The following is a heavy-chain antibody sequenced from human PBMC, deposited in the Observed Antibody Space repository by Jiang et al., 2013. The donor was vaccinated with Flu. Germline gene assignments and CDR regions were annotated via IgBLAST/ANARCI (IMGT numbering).Heavy chain of an antibody. Sequence: WVRQAPGQGLEWMGIINPSGGSTSYAQKFQGRVTMTRDTSTSTVYMELSSLRSEDTAVYYCARVSGYDYDYWGQGTLVTVSS. V-gene: IGHV1-46*01. CDR3: ARVSGYDYDY. D-gene: IGHD5-12*01. CDR2: INPSGGST. J-gene: IGHJ4*02.